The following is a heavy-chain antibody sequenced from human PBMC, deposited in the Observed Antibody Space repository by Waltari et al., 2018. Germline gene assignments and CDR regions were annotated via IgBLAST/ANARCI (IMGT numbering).Heavy chain of an antibody. J-gene: IGHJ5*02. CDR1: GYTFPGSY. D-gene: IGHD3-10*01. CDR3: ARDRDGSGLT. V-gene: IGHV1-2*06. Sequence: QVQLVQSGAEVKKPGASVKFSCRTSGYTFPGSYMHWVRQAPGQGLEWMGRINPNSGGTNYAQKFQGRVTMTRDTSISTAYMELSRLRSDDTAVYYCARDRDGSGLTWGQGTLVTVSS. CDR2: INPNSGGT.